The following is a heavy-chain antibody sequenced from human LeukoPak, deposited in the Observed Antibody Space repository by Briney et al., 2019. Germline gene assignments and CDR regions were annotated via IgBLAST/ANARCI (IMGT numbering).Heavy chain of an antibody. CDR1: GFTFSTYG. Sequence: GGSLRLSCAASGFTFSTYGIHWVRQAPGKGLEWVGLLSSGGINKHYADSVKGRFIISRDNSMNTLYLQMNSLGVEDTAVYYCARDHAGSGRAFEYWGQGTLVTVSS. CDR3: ARDHAGSGRAFEY. CDR2: LSSGGINK. J-gene: IGHJ4*02. D-gene: IGHD2-15*01. V-gene: IGHV3-30*03.